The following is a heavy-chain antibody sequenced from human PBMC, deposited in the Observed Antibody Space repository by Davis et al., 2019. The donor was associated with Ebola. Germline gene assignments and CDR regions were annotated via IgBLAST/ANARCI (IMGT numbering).Heavy chain of an antibody. Sequence: PSETLSLTCTVSGASMTSYYWSWIRQPPGKGLEWIGYIAYTGNTIYNPSLKGRVTISGDTSKKQFSLRLSSVTAADTAVYYCARGGLVPAALYLWGQGTMVTVSS. D-gene: IGHD2-2*01. CDR1: GASMTSYY. J-gene: IGHJ3*01. V-gene: IGHV4-59*01. CDR3: ARGGLVPAALYL. CDR2: IAYTGNT.